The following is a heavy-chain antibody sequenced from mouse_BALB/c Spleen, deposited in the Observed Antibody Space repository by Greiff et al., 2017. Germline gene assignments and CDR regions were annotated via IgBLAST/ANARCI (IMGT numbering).Heavy chain of an antibody. Sequence: VHLVESGPELVKPGALVKISCKASGYTFTSYDINWVKQRPGQGLEWIGWIYPGDGSTKYNEKFKGKATLTADKSSSTAYMQLSSLTSENSAVYFCARPLYYGKGPFAYWGQGTLVTVSA. D-gene: IGHD1-1*01. CDR1: GYTFTSYD. V-gene: IGHV1S56*01. CDR3: ARPLYYGKGPFAY. J-gene: IGHJ3*01. CDR2: IYPGDGST.